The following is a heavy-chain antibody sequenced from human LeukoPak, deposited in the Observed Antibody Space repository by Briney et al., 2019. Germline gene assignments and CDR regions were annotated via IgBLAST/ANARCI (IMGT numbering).Heavy chain of an antibody. J-gene: IGHJ4*02. V-gene: IGHV3-23*01. CDR2: ISGSGGST. Sequence: GGSLRLSCAASGFTFSSYGMSWVRQAPGKGLEWVSAISGSGGSTYYADSVKGRFTISRDNSKNTLYLQMNSLRAEDTAVYYCAKRGSGFSSGWYRGHFDYWGQGTLVTVTS. CDR1: GFTFSSYG. D-gene: IGHD6-19*01. CDR3: AKRGSGFSSGWYRGHFDY.